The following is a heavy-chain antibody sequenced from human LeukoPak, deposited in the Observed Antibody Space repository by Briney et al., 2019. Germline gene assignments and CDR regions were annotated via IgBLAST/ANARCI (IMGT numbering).Heavy chain of an antibody. CDR2: ISGSNSYI. D-gene: IGHD6-13*01. J-gene: IGHJ4*02. CDR1: GFTFNSYS. V-gene: IGHV3-21*01. CDR3: ASAGLVYSSGWYLETPFDY. Sequence: GGSLRLSCAASGFTFNSYSMNWVRQAPGKGLEWVSSISGSNSYIYYADSMKGRFTISRDNAKNSLYLQMNSLRAEDTAVYYCASAGLVYSSGWYLETPFDYWGQGTLVTVSS.